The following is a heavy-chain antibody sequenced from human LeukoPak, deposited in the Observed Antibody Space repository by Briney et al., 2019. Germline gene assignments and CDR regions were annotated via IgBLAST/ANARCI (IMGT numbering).Heavy chain of an antibody. V-gene: IGHV1-8*01. D-gene: IGHD5-12*01. CDR2: MNRNSGNT. CDR1: VYTYPTYD. J-gene: IGHJ4*02. CDR3: ASGRGLRLNY. Sequence: ASVTVSFMSSVYTYPTYDINWLRPPTAQGLEWMGWMNRNSGNTGYAQKFQGRVTMTRNTSISTAYMELSSLRSEDTAVYYCASGRGLRLNYWGQGTLVTVSS.